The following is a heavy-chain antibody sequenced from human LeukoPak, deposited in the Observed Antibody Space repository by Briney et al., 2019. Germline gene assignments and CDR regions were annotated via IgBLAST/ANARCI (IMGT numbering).Heavy chain of an antibody. J-gene: IGHJ5*02. V-gene: IGHV3-66*01. D-gene: IGHD1-26*01. CDR2: IYSGGST. Sequence: PGGSLRLSCAASGFTVSSNYMSWVRQAPGKGLEWVSVIYSGGSTYYADSVKGRFTISRDNSKNTLYLQMNSLRAEDTAVYYCARDLGGATGGWFDPWGQGTLVTVSS. CDR1: GFTVSSNY. CDR3: ARDLGGATGGWFDP.